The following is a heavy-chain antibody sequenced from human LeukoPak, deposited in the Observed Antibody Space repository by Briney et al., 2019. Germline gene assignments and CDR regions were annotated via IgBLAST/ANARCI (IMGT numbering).Heavy chain of an antibody. Sequence: GGSLRLSCAASGLNLDAYAMHWVRKAPGPGLELVSLISGDGTITYYADSVKGRFTISRDNSKNSLFLEMNSLRSEDTALYYCAKDTPLFYHYYGIDVWGQGTTVTVSS. V-gene: IGHV3-43*02. CDR3: AKDTPLFYHYYGIDV. CDR2: ISGDGTIT. CDR1: GLNLDAYA. J-gene: IGHJ6*02.